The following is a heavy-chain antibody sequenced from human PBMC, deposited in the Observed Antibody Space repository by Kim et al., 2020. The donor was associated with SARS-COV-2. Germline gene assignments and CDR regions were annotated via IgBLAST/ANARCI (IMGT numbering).Heavy chain of an antibody. CDR1: GFPFGRHA. Sequence: GGSLRLSCAASGFPFGRHARHWVRQAPGKGLEWVAIVLSEGGSKYYADSVKGRFTISRDNSKNTLYLQLNSLRTDDTAVYYCARDIPGSWSVDYWGRGTL. CDR2: VLSEGGSK. D-gene: IGHD1-26*01. J-gene: IGHJ4*02. CDR3: ARDIPGSWSVDY. V-gene: IGHV3-30*04.